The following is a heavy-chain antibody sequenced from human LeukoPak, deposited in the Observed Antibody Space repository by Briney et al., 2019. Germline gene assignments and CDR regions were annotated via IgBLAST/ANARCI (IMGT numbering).Heavy chain of an antibody. J-gene: IGHJ4*02. D-gene: IGHD2-2*02. Sequence: GGSLRLSCAASGFTFSSYSMNWVRQAPGKGLEWVSYISSSSSTIYYADSVKGRFTISRDNAKNSLYLQMSSLRAEDSAMYYCATYRHLPYWGQGILVTVSS. CDR3: ATYRHLPY. CDR1: GFTFSSYS. V-gene: IGHV3-48*04. CDR2: ISSSSSTI.